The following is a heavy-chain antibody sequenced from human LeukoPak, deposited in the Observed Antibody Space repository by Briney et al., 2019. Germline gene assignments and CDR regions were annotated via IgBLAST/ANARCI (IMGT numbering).Heavy chain of an antibody. D-gene: IGHD2-21*02. CDR2: IYYSGST. J-gene: IGHJ5*02. CDR1: GDSISTYY. CDR3: ARLVRDWGAEYNWFDP. Sequence: SETLSLTCTVSGDSISTYYWSWIRQPPGKGLEWIGYIYYSGSTNYNPSLKSRVTISVDTSKNQFSLKLSSVTAADTAVYYCARLVRDWGAEYNWFDPWGQGTLVTVSS. V-gene: IGHV4-59*01.